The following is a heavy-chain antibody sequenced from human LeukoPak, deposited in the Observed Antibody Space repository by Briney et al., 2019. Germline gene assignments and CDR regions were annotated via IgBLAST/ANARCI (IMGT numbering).Heavy chain of an antibody. CDR2: IYYSGST. V-gene: IGHV4-59*01. CDR1: GGSISSYY. J-gene: IGHJ6*03. CDR3: ASSELTYYYYYYMAV. Sequence: SETLSLTCTVSGGSISSYYWSWIRQPPGKGLEWIGYIYYSGSTNDTPSLKSRVTISVDTSKNQFSLKLSSVPAAATAVYYCASSELTYYYYYYMAVWGKGTTVTVSS. D-gene: IGHD1-26*01.